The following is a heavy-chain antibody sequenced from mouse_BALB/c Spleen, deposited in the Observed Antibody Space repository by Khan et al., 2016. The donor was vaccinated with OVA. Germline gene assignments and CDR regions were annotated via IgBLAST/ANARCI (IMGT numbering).Heavy chain of an antibody. CDR3: TRAGYGAFAY. J-gene: IGHJ3*01. V-gene: IGHV1S81*02. D-gene: IGHD1-1*02. CDR2: INPSNGGT. Sequence: QVHLKESGAELVKPGASVRLSCKASGYTFTSYYLYWVKQRPGHGLEWIGDINPSNGGTNFNENFKTKATLTVDKSSSTAYMQLSSLTSEDSAVXCCTRAGYGAFAYWGQGTLVTVSA. CDR1: GYTFTSYY.